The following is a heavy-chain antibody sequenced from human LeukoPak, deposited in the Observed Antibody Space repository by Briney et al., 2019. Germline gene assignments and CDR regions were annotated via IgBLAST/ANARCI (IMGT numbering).Heavy chain of an antibody. CDR1: GFTFSDHY. CDR2: TRNKANSYTT. Sequence: GGSLRLSCAASGFTFSDHYMDWVLQAPGKGLEWVGRTRNKANSYTTEYAASVKGRFTISRDDSKNSLYLQMNSLKTEDTAVYYCTSRGFGVLQRTYNYWGQGTLVTVSS. J-gene: IGHJ4*02. CDR3: TSRGFGVLQRTYNY. V-gene: IGHV3-72*01. D-gene: IGHD3-10*01.